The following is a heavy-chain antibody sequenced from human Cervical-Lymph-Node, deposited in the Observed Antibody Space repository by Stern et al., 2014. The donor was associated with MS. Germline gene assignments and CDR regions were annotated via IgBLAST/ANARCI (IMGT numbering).Heavy chain of an antibody. CDR2: IIPIFGTA. V-gene: IGHV1-69*01. CDR1: GGTFNVYA. CDR3: ARDGRHRGNYGLDV. J-gene: IGHJ6*02. Sequence: QVQLVQSGAEVKKPGSSVKVSCQASGGTFNVYAINCLRQAPGQGLEWMGGIIPIFGTATYAQKFQGRVTITADESTRTSSMQLSSLRSNDTAVYYCARDGRHRGNYGLDVWGQGTTVIVSS. D-gene: IGHD2/OR15-2a*01.